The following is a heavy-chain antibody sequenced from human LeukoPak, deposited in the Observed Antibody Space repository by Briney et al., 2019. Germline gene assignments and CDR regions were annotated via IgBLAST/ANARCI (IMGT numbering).Heavy chain of an antibody. CDR3: TRRSSRSEDY. D-gene: IGHD6-13*01. Sequence: GGSLRLSCAASGFTFSGSAMYWVRQASGKGLEWVGRIRSKVNSYATAYAASVKGRFIISRDDSKNTAYLQMNSLKIEDTAVYYCTRRSSRSEDYWGQGTLVTVSS. CDR2: IRSKVNSYAT. V-gene: IGHV3-73*01. J-gene: IGHJ4*02. CDR1: GFTFSGSA.